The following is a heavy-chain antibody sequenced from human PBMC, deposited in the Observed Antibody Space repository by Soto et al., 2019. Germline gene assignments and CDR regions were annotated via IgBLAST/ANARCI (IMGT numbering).Heavy chain of an antibody. CDR1: GFPFSSYA. V-gene: IGHV3-23*01. Sequence: GGSLRLSCAASGFPFSSYAMSWVRQAPGKGLEWVSAISGSGGSTYYADSVKGRFTISRDDAKNSLYLQMNSLRVEDTGVYYCARDLGVALATLTLDYWGQGTLVTVSS. J-gene: IGHJ4*02. D-gene: IGHD2-15*01. CDR2: ISGSGGST. CDR3: ARDLGVALATLTLDY.